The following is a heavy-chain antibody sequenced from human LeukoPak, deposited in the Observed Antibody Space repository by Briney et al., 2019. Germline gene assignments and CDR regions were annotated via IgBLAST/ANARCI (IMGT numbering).Heavy chain of an antibody. V-gene: IGHV4-59*01. CDR1: GGSLSSYY. CDR3: ARTMVRGVITYYYYGMDV. J-gene: IGHJ6*01. D-gene: IGHD3-10*01. CDR2: IYYTGST. Sequence: SETLSLTCTVSGGSLSSYYWSWIRQPPGKGLEWIGYIYYTGSTNSNPSLSSRVTISVDTSNNQFSLKLRSVTAADTAVYYCARTMVRGVITYYYYGMDVWGRGTTVTVSS.